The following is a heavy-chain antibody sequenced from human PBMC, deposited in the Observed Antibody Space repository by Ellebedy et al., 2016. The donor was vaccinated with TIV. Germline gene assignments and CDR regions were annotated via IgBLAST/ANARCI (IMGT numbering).Heavy chain of an antibody. Sequence: AASVKVSCKASGYTFTPYAIHWLRQARGQGLEWMGWINLTDGKTKYLQKVQDRVTLTRDTSTNTAYMHLSGLTSENSGIYYCARDALCYSSGGSCTNSWFDPWGQGTLVTVSS. D-gene: IGHD6-25*01. V-gene: IGHV1-3*01. CDR3: ARDALCYSSGGSCTNSWFDP. CDR2: INLTDGKT. J-gene: IGHJ5*02. CDR1: GYTFTPYA.